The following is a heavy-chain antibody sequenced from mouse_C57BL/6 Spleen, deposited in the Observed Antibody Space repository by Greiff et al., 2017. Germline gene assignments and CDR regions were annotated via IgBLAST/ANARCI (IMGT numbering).Heavy chain of an antibody. D-gene: IGHD1-1*01. CDR2: IDPADGDT. Sequence: EVQLQQSGAELVRPGASVKLSCTASGFNIKDYYMHWVKQRPEQGLEWIGRIDPADGDTEYAPKFQGKAPMTADTSSNTAYLQLSSLTSEDTAVYYCTVITTVGAWYFDVWGTGTTVTVSS. CDR3: TVITTVGAWYFDV. CDR1: GFNIKDYY. J-gene: IGHJ1*03. V-gene: IGHV14-1*01.